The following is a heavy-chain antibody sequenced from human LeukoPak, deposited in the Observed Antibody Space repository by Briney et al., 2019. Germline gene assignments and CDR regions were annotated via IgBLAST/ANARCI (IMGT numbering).Heavy chain of an antibody. Sequence: GGSLRLSCAASGFTFSSYAMHWVRQAPGKGLEWVAVISYDGSNKYYADSVKGRFTISRDNSKNTLYLQMNSLRAEDTAVYYCAKATVAPKYYFGYWGQGTLVTVSS. D-gene: IGHD6-19*01. CDR3: AKATVAPKYYFGY. CDR1: GFTFSSYA. CDR2: ISYDGSNK. V-gene: IGHV3-30*04. J-gene: IGHJ4*02.